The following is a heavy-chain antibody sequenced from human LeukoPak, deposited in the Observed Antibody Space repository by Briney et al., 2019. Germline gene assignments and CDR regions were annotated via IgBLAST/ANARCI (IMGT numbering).Heavy chain of an antibody. J-gene: IGHJ4*02. V-gene: IGHV3-30*02. CDR3: MVRGVITQFFDY. D-gene: IGHD3-10*01. CDR2: IRYDGSNK. CDR1: GFTFSSYG. Sequence: PGGSLRLSCAASGFTFSSYGMHWVRQAPGKGLEWVAFIRYDGSNKYYADSVKGGFTISRDNSKNTLYLQMNSLRAEDTAVYYAMVRGVITQFFDYWGQGTLVTVSS.